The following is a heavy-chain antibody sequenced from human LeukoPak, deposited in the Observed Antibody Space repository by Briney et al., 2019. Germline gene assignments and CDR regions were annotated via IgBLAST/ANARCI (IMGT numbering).Heavy chain of an antibody. V-gene: IGHV4-59*08. CDR2: IYYSGRT. Sequence: SETLSLTCNVSGGSIGSYYWSWIRQPPGKGLQWIGYIYYSGRTNYNPSLKSRVTISVDTSKTQFSLRLSSVTAADTAVYYCARQDGYNLDYWGQGTLVTVSS. D-gene: IGHD5-24*01. CDR1: GGSIGSYY. CDR3: ARQDGYNLDY. J-gene: IGHJ4*02.